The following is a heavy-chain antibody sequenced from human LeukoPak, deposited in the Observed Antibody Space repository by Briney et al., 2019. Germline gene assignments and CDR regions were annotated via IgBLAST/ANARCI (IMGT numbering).Heavy chain of an antibody. Sequence: ASVKVSCKASGYTFTGYYMHWVRQAPGQGLEWMGWINPNSGGTNYAQKFQGRVTVTRDTSISTAYMELSRLRSDDTAVYYCASYHDYGGNPDYWGQGTLVTVSS. CDR1: GYTFTGYY. V-gene: IGHV1-2*02. J-gene: IGHJ4*02. D-gene: IGHD4-23*01. CDR3: ASYHDYGGNPDY. CDR2: INPNSGGT.